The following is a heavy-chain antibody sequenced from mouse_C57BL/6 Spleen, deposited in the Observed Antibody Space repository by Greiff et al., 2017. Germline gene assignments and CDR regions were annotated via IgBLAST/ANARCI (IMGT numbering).Heavy chain of an antibody. CDR3: TTLDSSGYWFAY. CDR2: IDPEDGDT. V-gene: IGHV14-1*01. Sequence: DVKLQESGAELVRPGASVKLSCTASGFNIKDYYMHWVKQRPEQGLEWIGRIDPEDGDTEYAPKFQGKATMTADTSSNTAYLQLSSLTSEDTAVYYCTTLDSSGYWFAYWGQGTLVTVSA. CDR1: GFNIKDYY. J-gene: IGHJ3*01. D-gene: IGHD3-2*02.